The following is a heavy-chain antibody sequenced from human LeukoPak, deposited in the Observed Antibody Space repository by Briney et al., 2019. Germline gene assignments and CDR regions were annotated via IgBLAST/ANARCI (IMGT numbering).Heavy chain of an antibody. CDR3: ARSRGDAPVDD. V-gene: IGHV4-31*03. CDR1: GGSIRSGGYY. Sequence: PSETLSLTCTVSGGSIRSGGYYWSWIRQHPGKGLEWIGYIYYSGSTYYNPSLKSRVTISVDTSKNQFSLKLSSVTAADTAVYYCARSRGDAPVDDWGQGTLVTVSS. J-gene: IGHJ4*02. CDR2: IYYSGST. D-gene: IGHD3-16*01.